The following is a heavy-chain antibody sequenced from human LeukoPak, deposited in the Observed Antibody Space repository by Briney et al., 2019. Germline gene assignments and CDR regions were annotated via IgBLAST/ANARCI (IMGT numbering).Heavy chain of an antibody. CDR2: IYSGGST. J-gene: IGHJ3*02. V-gene: IGHV3-53*01. CDR3: AREKGYDILTGYPYTDAFDI. Sequence: QAGGSLRLSCAASGFTVSSNYMSWVRQAPGKGLEWVSGIYSGGSTYYSDAVEGRFTSSRDNSKTPLYLQMNRLRAEDTAVYYCAREKGYDILTGYPYTDAFDIWGQGTMVTVSS. CDR1: GFTVSSNY. D-gene: IGHD3-9*01.